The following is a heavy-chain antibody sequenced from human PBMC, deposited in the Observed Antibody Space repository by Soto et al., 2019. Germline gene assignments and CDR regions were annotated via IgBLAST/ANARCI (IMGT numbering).Heavy chain of an antibody. CDR3: ARGRDSSSYRKGQFGYYYYGMDV. CDR2: IIPIFGTA. Sequence: QVQLVQSGAEVKKPGSSVKVSCKASGGTFSSYAISWVRQAPGQGLEWLGGIIPIFGTANYAQKFQGRVTITADESTGTAYMELSSLRSEDTAVYYCARGRDSSSYRKGQFGYYYYGMDVWGQGTTVTVSS. D-gene: IGHD6-6*01. V-gene: IGHV1-69*01. CDR1: GGTFSSYA. J-gene: IGHJ6*02.